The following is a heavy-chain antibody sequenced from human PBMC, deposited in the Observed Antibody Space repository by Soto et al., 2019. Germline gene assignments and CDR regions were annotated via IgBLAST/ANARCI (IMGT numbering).Heavy chain of an antibody. CDR2: ISAYNGNT. Sequence: ASVKVSCKASGYTFTSYGISWVRQAPGQGLEWMGWISAYNGNTNYAQKPQGRVTMTTDTSTSTGYMELRSLRSDDTAVYYCARERGATMHYYYYGMDVWGQGTTVTVSS. J-gene: IGHJ6*02. CDR1: GYTFTSYG. CDR3: ARERGATMHYYYYGMDV. V-gene: IGHV1-18*04. D-gene: IGHD5-12*01.